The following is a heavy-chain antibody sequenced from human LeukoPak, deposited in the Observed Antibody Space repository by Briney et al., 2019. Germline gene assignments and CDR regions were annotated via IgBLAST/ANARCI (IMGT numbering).Heavy chain of an antibody. J-gene: IGHJ4*02. D-gene: IGHD3-9*01. V-gene: IGHV3-9*01. CDR3: AKGEAIRYFDWLLYD. CDR1: GFTFDDYA. CDR2: ISWNSGNI. Sequence: GGSLRLSCAASGFTFDDYAMHWVRQAPGKGLEWVSGISWNSGNIYYEDSVKGRFAISRGNAKNSLYLQMNSLRAEDTALYYCAKGEAIRYFDWLLYDWGQGIPVTVSS.